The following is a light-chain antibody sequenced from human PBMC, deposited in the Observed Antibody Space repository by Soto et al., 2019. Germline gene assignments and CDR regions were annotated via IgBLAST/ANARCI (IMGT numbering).Light chain of an antibody. CDR2: EVS. CDR1: SSDVGAYNY. CDR3: SSFTTSSTRV. V-gene: IGLV2-14*01. Sequence: QSALTQPASVSGSPGQSITISCAGTSSDVGAYNYVSWYQQHPGSTPKIIIYEVSNRPSGVSDRFSGSKSGNTASLTISGLQAGDEADYYCSSFTTSSTRVFGGGTKVTDL. J-gene: IGLJ3*02.